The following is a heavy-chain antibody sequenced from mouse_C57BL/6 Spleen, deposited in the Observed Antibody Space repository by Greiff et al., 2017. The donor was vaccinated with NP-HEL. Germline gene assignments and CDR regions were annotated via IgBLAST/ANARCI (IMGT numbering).Heavy chain of an antibody. CDR1: GYTFTDYN. J-gene: IGHJ2*01. D-gene: IGHD2-5*01. V-gene: IGHV1-22*01. CDR2: INPNNGGT. CDR3: ARLAYFSNYGGYGY. Sequence: EVQLQQSGPELVKPGASVKMSCKASGYTFTDYNMHWVKQSHGKSLEWIGYINPNNGGTSYNQKFKGKATLTVNKSSSTAYMELRSLTSADSSVNYCARLAYFSNYGGYGYWGQGTTLTVSS.